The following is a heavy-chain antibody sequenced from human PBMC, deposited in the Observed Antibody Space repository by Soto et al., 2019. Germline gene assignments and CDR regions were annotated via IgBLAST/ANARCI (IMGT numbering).Heavy chain of an antibody. D-gene: IGHD3-3*01. CDR2: ISGSGGST. CDR3: AKEGYYDFWSGYPRPDV. J-gene: IGHJ6*02. Sequence: GGSLRLSCAASGFTFSSYAMSWVRQAPGKGLEWVSAISGSGGSTYYADSVKGRFTISRDNSKNTLYLQMNSLRAEDTAVYYCAKEGYYDFWSGYPRPDVWGQGTTVTVSS. CDR1: GFTFSSYA. V-gene: IGHV3-23*01.